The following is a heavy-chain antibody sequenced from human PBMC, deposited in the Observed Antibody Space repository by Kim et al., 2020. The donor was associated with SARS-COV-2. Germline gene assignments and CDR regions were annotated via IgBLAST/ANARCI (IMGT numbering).Heavy chain of an antibody. CDR3: ARDTGWHFDN. CDR2: IKDDGSEK. Sequence: GGSLRLSCAASGFTFRNYGMHWVRQAPGKGLEWVAIIKDDGSEKRYVDSVRGRFTISRDNAKNTLYLQMSSLRADDTAIDYCARDTGWHFDNWGQGTLAT. J-gene: IGHJ4*02. D-gene: IGHD6-19*01. V-gene: IGHV3-7*04. CDR1: GFTFRNYG.